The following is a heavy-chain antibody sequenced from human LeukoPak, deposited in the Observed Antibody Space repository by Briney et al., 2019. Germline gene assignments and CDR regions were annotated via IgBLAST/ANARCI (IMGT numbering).Heavy chain of an antibody. Sequence: PGGSLRLSCAASGFTFSSYGMNWVRQAPGKGLEWVSYISPSSSTIYYADSGKGRFTISRDNAKNSLYLQMNSLRAKDTAVYYCAREHTPFGSGCTAAYWGQGTLVTVSS. V-gene: IGHV3-48*01. CDR2: ISPSSSTI. D-gene: IGHD6-19*01. J-gene: IGHJ4*02. CDR1: GFTFSSYG. CDR3: AREHTPFGSGCTAAY.